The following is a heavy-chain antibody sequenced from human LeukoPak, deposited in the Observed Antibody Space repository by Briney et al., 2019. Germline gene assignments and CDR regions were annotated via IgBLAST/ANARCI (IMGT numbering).Heavy chain of an antibody. Sequence: GGSLRLSCAASGFIFSSYTMSWVRQAPGQGLEWVSSISSSSTYIYYVDSVKGRFSISRDNGESSLSLQMNSLRAEDSAVYYCARSFNGGHDTFDIWGQGTMVTVSP. J-gene: IGHJ3*02. CDR3: ARSFNGGHDTFDI. V-gene: IGHV3-21*01. D-gene: IGHD3-10*01. CDR2: ISSSSTYI. CDR1: GFIFSSYT.